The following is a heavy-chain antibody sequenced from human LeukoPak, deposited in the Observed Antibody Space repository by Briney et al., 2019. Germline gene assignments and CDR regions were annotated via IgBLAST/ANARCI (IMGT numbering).Heavy chain of an antibody. CDR1: GFTFSSYA. J-gene: IGHJ4*02. D-gene: IGHD6-6*01. CDR2: ISGSGGST. V-gene: IGHV3-23*01. Sequence: PGGSLRLSCAASGFTFSSYAMSWVRQAPGKGLEWVSAISGSGGSTYYADSVKGRFTISRDNSKNTLYLQMNSLRAEDTAVYYCAKDWEYTSQQSVFDYWGQGTLVTVSS. CDR3: AKDWEYTSQQSVFDY.